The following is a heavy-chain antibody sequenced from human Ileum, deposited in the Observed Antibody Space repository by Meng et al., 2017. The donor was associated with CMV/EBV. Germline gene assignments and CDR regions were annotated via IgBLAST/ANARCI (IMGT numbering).Heavy chain of an antibody. CDR3: ARIENGAHFDS. CDR2: INAGNGNT. V-gene: IGHV1-3*01. D-gene: IGHD2-8*01. CDR1: GYTFIKYA. Sequence: QVQLVQSGAEVKKPGASVKVSCKASGYTFIKYAVHWVRQAPGQGLEWMGWINAGNGNTKYSTKFQGRVTFTRDTSASTAYMEVSSLKSEDTAVYYCARIENGAHFDSWGQGSLVTVSS. J-gene: IGHJ4*01.